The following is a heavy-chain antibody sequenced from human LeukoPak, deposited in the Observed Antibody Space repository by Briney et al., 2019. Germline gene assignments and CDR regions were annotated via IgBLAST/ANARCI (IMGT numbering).Heavy chain of an antibody. V-gene: IGHV4-59*06. D-gene: IGHD1-1*01. CDR2: IYYSGST. Sequence: SETLSLTCTVSGGSISSHYWSWIRQPPGKGLEWIGYIYYSGSTYYNPSLKSRVTISVDTSKNQFSLKLRSVTAADTAVYYCVRLLSATGNFDYWGQGALVTVSS. J-gene: IGHJ4*02. CDR3: VRLLSATGNFDY. CDR1: GGSISSHY.